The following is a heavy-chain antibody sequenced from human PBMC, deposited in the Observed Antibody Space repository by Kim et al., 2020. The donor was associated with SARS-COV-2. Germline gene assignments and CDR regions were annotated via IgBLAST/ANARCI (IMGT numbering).Heavy chain of an antibody. D-gene: IGHD3-22*01. Sequence: SVKVSCKASGGTFSSYAISWVRQAPGQGLEWMGGIIPIFGTANYAQKFQGRVTITADESTSTAYMELSSLRSEDTAVYYCARAPNYYDSSGRPQPYYGMDVWGQGTTVTVSS. CDR2: IIPIFGTA. J-gene: IGHJ6*02. V-gene: IGHV1-69*13. CDR3: ARAPNYYDSSGRPQPYYGMDV. CDR1: GGTFSSYA.